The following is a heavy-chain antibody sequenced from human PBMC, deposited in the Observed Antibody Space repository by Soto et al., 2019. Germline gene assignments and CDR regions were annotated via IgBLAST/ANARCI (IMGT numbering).Heavy chain of an antibody. CDR1: GGSVSSGSYY. D-gene: IGHD6-19*01. V-gene: IGHV4-61*01. J-gene: IGHJ4*02. CDR2: IYYSGST. CDR3: ARDSSGLDY. Sequence: QVQLQESGPGLVKPSETLSLTCTVSGGSVSSGSYYWSWIRQPPGKGLEWIGYIYYSGSTNYNPSLKSRVTISVDTSKNQFSLKLSSVTAADTAVYYCARDSSGLDYWGQGTLVTVSS.